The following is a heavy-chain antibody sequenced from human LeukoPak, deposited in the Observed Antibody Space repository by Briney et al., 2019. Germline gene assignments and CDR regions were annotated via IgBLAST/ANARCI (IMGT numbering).Heavy chain of an antibody. J-gene: IGHJ6*02. CDR1: GGSISSYY. V-gene: IGHV4-59*12. Sequence: SETLSLTCTVSGGSISSYYWSWIRQPPGKGLEWIGYIYYSGSTNYNPSLKSRVTISVDTSKNQFSLKLSSVTAADTAVYYCAQRSPLVAGTYYYYGMDVWGQGTTVTVSS. CDR2: IYYSGST. CDR3: AQRSPLVAGTYYYYGMDV. D-gene: IGHD6-19*01.